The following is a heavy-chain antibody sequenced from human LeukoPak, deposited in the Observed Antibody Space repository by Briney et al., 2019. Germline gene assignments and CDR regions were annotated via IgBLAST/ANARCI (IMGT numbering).Heavy chain of an antibody. CDR2: IKEDGTEK. Sequence: PGGSLRLSCAASGFNISDFWTTWVRQAPGKGLEWVANIKEDGTEKHLVDSVKGRFTISRDNTKNLLYLQMNSPRGDDTATYYCVRESRPGGAMGLYHNFDYWGQGTLVAVSS. V-gene: IGHV3-7*01. CDR3: VRESRPGGAMGLYHNFDY. CDR1: GFNISDFW. D-gene: IGHD3-16*01. J-gene: IGHJ4*02.